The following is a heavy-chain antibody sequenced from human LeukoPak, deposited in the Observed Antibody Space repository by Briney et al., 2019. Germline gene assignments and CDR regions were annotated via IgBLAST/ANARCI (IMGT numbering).Heavy chain of an antibody. CDR2: FNSDGGST. CDR1: GFTFSTYW. Sequence: GGSLRLSCAASGFTFSTYWMHWVRQAPGKGLVWVSRFNSDGGSTDYADSVRGRFTVSRDTAENTLYLQMNSLRAEDTAVYYCARIGGWELLYDYWGQGTTVTVSS. J-gene: IGHJ4*03. V-gene: IGHV3-74*01. D-gene: IGHD1-26*01. CDR3: ARIGGWELLYDY.